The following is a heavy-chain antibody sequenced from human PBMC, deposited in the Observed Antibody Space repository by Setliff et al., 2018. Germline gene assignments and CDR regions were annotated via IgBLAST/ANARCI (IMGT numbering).Heavy chain of an antibody. D-gene: IGHD3-16*01. J-gene: IGHJ5*02. CDR2: IYYSGST. CDR1: GDSIGRGGYY. CDR3: ARDRRGGYGAINWFDP. V-gene: IGHV4-31*03. Sequence: LSLTCTVSGDSIGRGGYYWSWIRQQPGKGLEWIASIYYSGSTYYNPSLKSRLRVSMDSSKNQFYLDLSSVTAADTAVYYCARDRRGGYGAINWFDPWGQGTLVTSPQ.